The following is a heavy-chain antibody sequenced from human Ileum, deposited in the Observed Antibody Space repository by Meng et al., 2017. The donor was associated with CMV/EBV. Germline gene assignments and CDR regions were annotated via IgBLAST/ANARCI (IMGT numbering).Heavy chain of an antibody. Sequence: ASVQVSCKASGYTFTSYDINWVRQATGQGLEWMGWMNPNGGNTGYAQKFQGRVTMTRNTSISTAYMELSSLRSEDTAVYYCARGMSPGIAAAGIWSYYYGMDVWGQGTTVTVSS. CDR3: ARGMSPGIAAAGIWSYYYGMDV. CDR1: GYTFTSYD. V-gene: IGHV1-8*01. J-gene: IGHJ6*02. D-gene: IGHD6-13*01. CDR2: MNPNGGNT.